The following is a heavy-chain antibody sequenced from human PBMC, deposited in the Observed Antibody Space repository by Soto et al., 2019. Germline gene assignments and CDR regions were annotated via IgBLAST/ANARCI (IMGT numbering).Heavy chain of an antibody. J-gene: IGHJ5*02. V-gene: IGHV3-30*18. Sequence: QVQLVESGGGVVQPGRSLRLSCAASGFTFSSYGMHWVRQAPGKGLEWVAVISYDGSNKYYADSVKGRFTISRDNSQTTLVRKVNSLRAGDTAVYYCAKGAIWQQLVRGWFDPWGQGTLVTVS. CDR2: ISYDGSNK. D-gene: IGHD6-13*01. CDR1: GFTFSSYG. CDR3: AKGAIWQQLVRGWFDP.